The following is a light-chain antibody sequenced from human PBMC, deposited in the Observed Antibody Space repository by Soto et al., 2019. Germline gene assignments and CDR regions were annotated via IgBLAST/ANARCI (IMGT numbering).Light chain of an antibody. CDR3: QHYSVR. J-gene: IGKJ2*03. CDR1: QSISNW. V-gene: IGKV1-5*01. Sequence: DIEMTQSPSTLSASVGDRVTITCRPSQSISNWLARYQQKPGKAPKGLIYDASSLKSGVPSRCSGGRSGTEITLTINSLQPDDFATYYCQHYSVRFGQGTRVEI. CDR2: DAS.